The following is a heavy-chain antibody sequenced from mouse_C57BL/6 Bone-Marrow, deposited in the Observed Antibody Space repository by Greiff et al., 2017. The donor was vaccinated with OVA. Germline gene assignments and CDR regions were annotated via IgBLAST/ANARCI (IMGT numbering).Heavy chain of an antibody. J-gene: IGHJ1*03. CDR2: IYPRSGNT. D-gene: IGHD4-1*01. V-gene: IGHV1-81*01. Sequence: QVQLQQSGAELARPGASVKLSCKASGYTFTSYGISWVKQRTGQGLEWIGEIYPRSGNTYYNEKFKGKATLTADKSSSTAYMELRSLTSEDSAVYFWARGTGSYWYFDVWGTGTTVTVSS. CDR3: ARGTGSYWYFDV. CDR1: GYTFTSYG.